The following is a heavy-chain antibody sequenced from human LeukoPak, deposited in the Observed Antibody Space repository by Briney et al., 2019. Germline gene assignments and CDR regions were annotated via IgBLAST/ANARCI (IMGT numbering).Heavy chain of an antibody. J-gene: IGHJ3*02. CDR2: IKQDGSEK. CDR1: GFIFRRYW. Sequence: GSLRISCAASGFIFRRYWMTWVRQAPGKGLEWVANIKQDGSEKNYLDSVRGRFTISRDDARNSLYLQMDSLRVEDTAVYYCARDKSIPNLDAFDIWGQGTMVTVSS. D-gene: IGHD1-14*01. V-gene: IGHV3-7*05. CDR3: ARDKSIPNLDAFDI.